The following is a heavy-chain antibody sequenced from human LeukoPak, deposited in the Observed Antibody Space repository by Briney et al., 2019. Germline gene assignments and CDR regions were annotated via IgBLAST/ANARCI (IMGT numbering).Heavy chain of an antibody. Sequence: PGGSLRLSCAASGFTFSSYAMSWVRQAPGKGLEWVSAISGSGDSTYYADSVKGRFTISRDNFKNTLYLQMNSLRAEDTAVYYCAKVRASIWFGELYYYGMDVWGQGTTVTVSS. V-gene: IGHV3-23*01. CDR2: ISGSGDST. D-gene: IGHD3-10*01. J-gene: IGHJ6*02. CDR1: GFTFSSYA. CDR3: AKVRASIWFGELYYYGMDV.